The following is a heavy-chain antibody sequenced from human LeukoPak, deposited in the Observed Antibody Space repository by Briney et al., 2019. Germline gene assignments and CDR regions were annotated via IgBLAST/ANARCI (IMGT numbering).Heavy chain of an antibody. D-gene: IGHD3-10*01. J-gene: IGHJ3*02. V-gene: IGHV3-23*01. CDR3: PKDPLRFGELVIVPNDAFDI. Sequence: GGSLGLSCAASGFTFTSYAMSWVRQAPGKGLEWVSAISGRGGSTYYADSVKGRFTISTDNSKNTLPLQMTSRRGEARDVYCCPKDPLRFGELVIVPNDAFDIWGPGTMVTVSS. CDR1: GFTFTSYA. CDR2: ISGRGGST.